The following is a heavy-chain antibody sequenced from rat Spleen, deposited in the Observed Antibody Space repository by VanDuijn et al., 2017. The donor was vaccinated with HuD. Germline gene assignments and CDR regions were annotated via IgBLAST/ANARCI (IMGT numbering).Heavy chain of an antibody. CDR2: IWSGGST. J-gene: IGHJ2*01. CDR3: ARPSYYGYPF. CDR1: GFSLTSYN. D-gene: IGHD1-7*01. V-gene: IGHV2-1*01. Sequence: QVQLKESGPGLVQPSQTLSLTCTVSGFSLTSYNVHWVRQPPGKGLEWMGVIWSGGSTNYNEDLESRLTIRRDTSKSQVFLKMNNLQTEDTAMYFCARPSYYGYPFWGQGVMVTVSS.